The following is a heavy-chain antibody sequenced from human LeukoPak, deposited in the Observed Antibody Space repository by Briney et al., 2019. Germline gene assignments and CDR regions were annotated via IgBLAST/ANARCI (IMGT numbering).Heavy chain of an antibody. CDR2: IYTSGST. Sequence: PSQTLSLTCTVSGGSISSGTYYWSWIRQPAGKGLEWIGRIYTSGSTNYNPSLKSRVTISIDTSKNQFSLKLSSVTAADTAVYYCARDPAWRSASGFYWYLDLWGRGTLVTVSS. CDR3: ARDPAWRSASGFYWYLDL. D-gene: IGHD3-16*01. CDR1: GGSISSGTYY. J-gene: IGHJ2*01. V-gene: IGHV4-61*02.